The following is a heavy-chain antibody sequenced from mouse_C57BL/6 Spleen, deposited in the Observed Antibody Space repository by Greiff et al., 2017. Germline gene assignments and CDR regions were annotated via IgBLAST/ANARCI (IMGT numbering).Heavy chain of an antibody. Sequence: QVQLQQPGAELVRPGSSVKLSCKASGYTFTSYWMDWVKQRPGQGLEWIGNIYPSDSETHYNQKFKDKATLTVDKSSSTAYMQLSSLTSEDSAVYDCARTLNYGSTCYYFDYWGQGTTLTVSS. CDR3: ARTLNYGSTCYYFDY. D-gene: IGHD1-1*01. J-gene: IGHJ2*01. CDR1: GYTFTSYW. V-gene: IGHV1-61*01. CDR2: IYPSDSET.